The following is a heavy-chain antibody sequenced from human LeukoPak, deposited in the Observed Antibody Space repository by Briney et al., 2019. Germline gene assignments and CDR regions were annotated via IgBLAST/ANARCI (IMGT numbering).Heavy chain of an antibody. CDR1: GFTFSSYG. CDR2: IAHDGSNK. CDR3: AKDPRGYSYGYFDY. J-gene: IGHJ4*02. V-gene: IGHV3-30*18. Sequence: GRSLRLSCAASGFTFSSYGMHWVRQAPGKGPEWVAVIAHDGSNKYYADSVKGRFSISRDNSKNTLYLQMNSLRAEDTAVFYCAKDPRGYSYGYFDYWGQGALVTVSS. D-gene: IGHD5-18*01.